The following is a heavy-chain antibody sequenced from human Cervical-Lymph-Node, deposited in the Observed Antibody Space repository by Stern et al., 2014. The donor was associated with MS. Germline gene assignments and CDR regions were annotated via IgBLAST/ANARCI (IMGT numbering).Heavy chain of an antibody. J-gene: IGHJ4*02. CDR2: IIPLFGNP. V-gene: IGHV1-69*06. Sequence: QMQLVQSGAEVMKPGSSVKVSCTASGDTFSHCAITWVRQVPGQGLTWMGGIIPLFGNPTYARWFKGSVTITATKSNTNASLELRSLRSEDTAVYDCASAPGVTALPTHFDYWGQGTLVTVSS. CDR1: GDTFSHCA. D-gene: IGHD2-21*02. CDR3: ASAPGVTALPTHFDY.